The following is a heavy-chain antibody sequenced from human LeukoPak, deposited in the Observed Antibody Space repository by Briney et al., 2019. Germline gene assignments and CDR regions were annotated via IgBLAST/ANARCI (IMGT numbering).Heavy chain of an antibody. CDR1: GGSISSYY. CDR2: IYCSGSI. Sequence: SETLSLTCTVSGGSISSYYWSWIRQPPGKGLEWIGYIYCSGSIKYNPSLKSRVTISVDTSKNQFSLKLNSVTTADTAVYYCARAVDGYNSDYWGQGTLVTVSS. V-gene: IGHV4-59*01. CDR3: ARAVDGYNSDY. J-gene: IGHJ4*02. D-gene: IGHD5-24*01.